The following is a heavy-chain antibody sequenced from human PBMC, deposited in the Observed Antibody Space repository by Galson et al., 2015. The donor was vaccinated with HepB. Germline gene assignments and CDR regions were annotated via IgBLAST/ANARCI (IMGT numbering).Heavy chain of an antibody. CDR1: GYTFTSYY. CDR2: INPSGGST. CDR3: ARDLKGEGFDYDFWSGYSTFFDY. D-gene: IGHD3-3*01. Sequence: SVKVSCKASGYTFTSYYMHWVRQAPGQGLEWMGIINPSGGSTSYAQKFQGRVTMTRDTSTSTVYMELSSLRSEDTAVYYCARDLKGEGFDYDFWSGYSTFFDYWGQGTLVTVSS. V-gene: IGHV1-46*01. J-gene: IGHJ4*02.